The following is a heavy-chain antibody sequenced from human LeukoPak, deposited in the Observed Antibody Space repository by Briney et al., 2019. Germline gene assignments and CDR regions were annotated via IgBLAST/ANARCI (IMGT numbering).Heavy chain of an antibody. CDR3: ANGRGSYYFDY. CDR2: IYYSGST. D-gene: IGHD5-24*01. CDR1: GGSISSSSYY. J-gene: IGHJ4*02. Sequence: PSETLSLTCTVSGGSISSSSYYWGWIRQPPGKGLECIGSIYYSGSTYYNPSLKSRVTISVDTSKNQFSLKLSSVTAADTAVYYCANGRGSYYFDYWGQGTLVTVSS. V-gene: IGHV4-39*07.